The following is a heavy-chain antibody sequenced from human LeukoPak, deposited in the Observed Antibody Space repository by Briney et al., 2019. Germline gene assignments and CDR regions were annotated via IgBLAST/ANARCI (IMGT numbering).Heavy chain of an antibody. Sequence: GESLKISCKGSGYSFTSYWIGWVRQMPGKGLEWMGIIYPGDSDTRYSPSFQGQVTISADKSISTAYLQWSSLKASDTATYYCARRGRSYYYDSSGYYLDAFDIWGQGTMVTVSS. V-gene: IGHV5-51*01. D-gene: IGHD3-22*01. J-gene: IGHJ3*02. CDR1: GYSFTSYW. CDR2: IYPGDSDT. CDR3: ARRGRSYYYDSSGYYLDAFDI.